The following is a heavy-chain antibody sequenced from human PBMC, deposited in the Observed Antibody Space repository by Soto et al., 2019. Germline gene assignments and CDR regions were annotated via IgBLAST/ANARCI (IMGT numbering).Heavy chain of an antibody. CDR2: IYHSGST. V-gene: IGHV4-4*02. CDR1: GGSISSSNW. Sequence: PSETLSLTCAVSGGSISSSNWWCWVRQPPGKGLEWIGEIYHSGSTNYNPSLKSRVTISVDRSKNQFSLRLSSVTAADTAVYYFASSTYVATARGPYYYHYGMDVWGQGPTVTVSS. J-gene: IGHJ6*02. CDR3: ASSTYVATARGPYYYHYGMDV. D-gene: IGHD4-4*01.